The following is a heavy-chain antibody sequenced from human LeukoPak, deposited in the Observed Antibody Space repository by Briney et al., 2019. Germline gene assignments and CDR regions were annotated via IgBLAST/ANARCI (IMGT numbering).Heavy chain of an antibody. CDR1: GYTFTDYF. J-gene: IGHJ4*02. D-gene: IGHD3-22*01. Sequence: GASVKVSCKASGYTFTDYFMNWVRQAPGQGLEWMGWINPNSGGTNYAQKFQGRVTMTRDTSISTAYMELSRLRSDDTAVYYCAREDYYDSSGYRKYYFDYWGQGTLVTVSS. V-gene: IGHV1-2*02. CDR2: INPNSGGT. CDR3: AREDYYDSSGYRKYYFDY.